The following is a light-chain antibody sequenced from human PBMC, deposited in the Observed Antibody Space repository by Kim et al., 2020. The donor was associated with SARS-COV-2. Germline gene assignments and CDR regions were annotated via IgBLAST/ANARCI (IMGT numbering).Light chain of an antibody. CDR1: NSGSKS. V-gene: IGLV3-21*04. CDR2: YDS. J-gene: IGLJ1*01. Sequence: SYELTQPPSVSVAPGKTARITCGGNNSGSKSVHWYQQKPGQAPVLVIYYDSDRPSGIPERFSRSNSGNTATLTISTVEAGDEADSYWRVGDTSSDPLYV. CDR3: RVGDTSSDPLYV.